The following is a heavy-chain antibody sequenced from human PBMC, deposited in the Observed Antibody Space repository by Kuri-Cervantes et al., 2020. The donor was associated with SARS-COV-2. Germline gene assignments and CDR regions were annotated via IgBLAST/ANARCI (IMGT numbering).Heavy chain of an antibody. CDR3: TRGWSDDGHSLNWFDP. Sequence: GGSLRLSCAASGFTFSSYAMHWVRQAPGKGLEWVAVISYDGSNKYYADSVKGRFTISRDNSKNTLYLQMNSLKTEDTAMYYCTRGWSDDGHSLNWFDPWGQGTLVTVSS. CDR1: GFTFSSYA. J-gene: IGHJ5*02. CDR2: ISYDGSNK. D-gene: IGHD4-17*01. V-gene: IGHV3-30*07.